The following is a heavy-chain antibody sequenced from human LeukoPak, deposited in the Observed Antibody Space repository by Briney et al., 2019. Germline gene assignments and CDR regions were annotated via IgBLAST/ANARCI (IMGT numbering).Heavy chain of an antibody. J-gene: IGHJ3*02. CDR3: ARVAVGGTRAFDI. D-gene: IGHD6-19*01. CDR2: IVGDGSRT. Sequence: GGSLRLSCAASGFTFRNYWMHWDRQAPEKGLVWVSRIVGDGSRTAYADSVKGRFTISRDNAKNTLYLQMNSLRGEDTAVYYCARVAVGGTRAFDIWGQGTMVTVSS. CDR1: GFTFRNYW. V-gene: IGHV3-74*01.